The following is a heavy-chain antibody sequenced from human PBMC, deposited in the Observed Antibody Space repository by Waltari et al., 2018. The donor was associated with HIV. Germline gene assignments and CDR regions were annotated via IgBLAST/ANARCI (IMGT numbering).Heavy chain of an antibody. D-gene: IGHD2-2*01. CDR2: VDYSGST. CDR1: GGSVSSHT. J-gene: IGHJ6*02. Sequence: QVQLQESGPGLVKPSETLPLTCNVSGGSVSSHTWSWIRPAPGKGLEWIGYVDYSGSTKYNPSLKRRGTMSVDTAKNQFSLMLSSVTAADTAVYYCARTKYSPPAYYFGMDVWGQGTTVTVSS. V-gene: IGHV4-59*02. CDR3: ARTKYSPPAYYFGMDV.